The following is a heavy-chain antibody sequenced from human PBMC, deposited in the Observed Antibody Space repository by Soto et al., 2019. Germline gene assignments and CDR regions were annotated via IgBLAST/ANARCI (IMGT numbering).Heavy chain of an antibody. J-gene: IGHJ4*02. CDR1: GFNFRDYW. V-gene: IGHV3-7*01. Sequence: EVQLVESGGGLVQPGGSLRLSCAASGFNFRDYWMSWVRQAPGKGLEWVANINKDGSEEYYVDSVKGRFTISRDNAKNSLFLQVSSLRAEDTALYYCLRDYEGYWGQGTLVTVSS. D-gene: IGHD3-16*01. CDR2: INKDGSEE. CDR3: LRDYEGY.